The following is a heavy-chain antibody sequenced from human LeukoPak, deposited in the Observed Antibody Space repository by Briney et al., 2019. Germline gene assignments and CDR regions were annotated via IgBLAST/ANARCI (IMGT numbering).Heavy chain of an antibody. V-gene: IGHV4-30-4*01. Sequence: SETLSLTCTVSGDSVSTTDCYWTWIRQPPGRGLEWIGYIYDSGNTYYNPPLKSRVTISVDTSNNQVPLKLRSVTAADTAVYYCARVGYCSSASCYSPGAFDIWGQGTMVTVFS. CDR3: ARVGYCSSASCYSPGAFDI. CDR2: IYDSGNT. CDR1: GDSVSTTDCY. J-gene: IGHJ3*02. D-gene: IGHD2-2*01.